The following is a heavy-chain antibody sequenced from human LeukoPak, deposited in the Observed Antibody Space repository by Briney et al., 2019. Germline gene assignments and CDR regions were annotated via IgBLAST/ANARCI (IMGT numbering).Heavy chain of an antibody. Sequence: ASVKVSCKASGYTFTSCYMHWVRQAPGQGLEWMGIINPSGGSTSYAQKFQGRVTMTRDTSTSTVYMELSSLRSEDTAVYYCARKAARGFYDYWGQGTLVTVSS. J-gene: IGHJ4*02. D-gene: IGHD6-6*01. CDR1: GYTFTSCY. CDR2: INPSGGST. V-gene: IGHV1-46*03. CDR3: ARKAARGFYDY.